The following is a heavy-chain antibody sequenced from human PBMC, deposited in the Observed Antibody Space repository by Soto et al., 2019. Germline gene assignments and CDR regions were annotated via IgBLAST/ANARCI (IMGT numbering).Heavy chain of an antibody. J-gene: IGHJ4*02. Sequence: SETLSLTCSVSGAFVSGSFWSWIRQPPGKGLEYIGFMHSTGTSNYNSSLKSRVSVSVDTSKNQISLNLKSVTAEDTAVYYCARSLNTFDRVVWGRGILVTVS. V-gene: IGHV4-59*02. CDR2: MHSTGTS. CDR3: ARSLNTFDRVV. CDR1: GAFVSGSF. D-gene: IGHD3-22*01.